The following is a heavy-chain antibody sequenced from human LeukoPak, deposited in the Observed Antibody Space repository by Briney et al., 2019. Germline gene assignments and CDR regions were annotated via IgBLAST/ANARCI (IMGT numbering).Heavy chain of an antibody. D-gene: IGHD1-26*01. CDR2: IRYDGSNK. CDR1: GFTFSSYA. J-gene: IGHJ4*02. CDR3: AKLVGATTGTLQRDFDY. V-gene: IGHV3-30*02. Sequence: GGSLRLSCAASGFTFSSYAMSWVRQAPGKGLEWVAFIRYDGSNKYYADSVKGRFTISRDNSKNTLYLQMNSLRAEDTAVYYCAKLVGATTGTLQRDFDYWGQGTLVTVSS.